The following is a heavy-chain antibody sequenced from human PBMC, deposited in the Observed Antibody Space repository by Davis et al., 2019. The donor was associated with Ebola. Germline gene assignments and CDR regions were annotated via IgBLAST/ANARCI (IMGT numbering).Heavy chain of an antibody. CDR2: INPHGGGT. V-gene: IGHV1-2*02. Sequence: ASVKVSCKASGYTFIGYYIHWVRQAPGQGLEWMGWINPHGGGTMYAQRFQDRVNMTRDMSISTAYMDLSRLKSDDTAVYSCARGRSSSRWAFDIWGQRTMVTVSS. J-gene: IGHJ3*02. D-gene: IGHD6-13*01. CDR3: ARGRSSSRWAFDI. CDR1: GYTFIGYY.